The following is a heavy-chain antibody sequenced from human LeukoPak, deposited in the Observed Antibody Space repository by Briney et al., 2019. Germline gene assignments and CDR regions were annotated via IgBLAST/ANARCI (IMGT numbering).Heavy chain of an antibody. J-gene: IGHJ4*02. CDR2: INPSGGST. V-gene: IGHV1-46*01. CDR1: GYTFTSYY. D-gene: IGHD3-22*01. CDR3: ARGAIASYYYDCLDY. Sequence: ASVKVSCKASGYTFTSYYMHWVRQAPGQGLEWMGMINPSGGSTSYAQKFQGRVTMTRDTSTSTVYMELSSLRSEDTAVYYCARGAIASYYYDCLDYWGQGTLVTVSS.